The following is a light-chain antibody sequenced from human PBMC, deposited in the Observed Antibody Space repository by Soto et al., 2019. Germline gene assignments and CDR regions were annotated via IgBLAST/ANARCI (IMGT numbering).Light chain of an antibody. CDR2: WAS. Sequence: DIVMTQSPESLAVSLGERATINCRSSQSVLYSSNKKNYLAWYQQKPGQPPKLLIYWASTRESGVPDRFSGSVSGTDFTLTISSLQAEDVAVYYCQQRSNWPPIAFGQGTRLEIK. CDR1: QSVLYSSNKKNY. CDR3: QQRSNWPPIA. V-gene: IGKV4-1*01. J-gene: IGKJ5*01.